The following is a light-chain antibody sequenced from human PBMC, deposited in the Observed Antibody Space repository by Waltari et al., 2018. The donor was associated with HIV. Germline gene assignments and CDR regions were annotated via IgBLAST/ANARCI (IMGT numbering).Light chain of an antibody. Sequence: SYVLTQPPSVSVSPGQTAHITCSGDALPQKYAYWYQPRSGRAPILLIYKDIERSSGIPERFSGSSSGTTATLTITAVQAEDEADYYCQSGDTSGAYPEVFGGGTTLTVL. V-gene: IGLV3-25*03. CDR2: KDI. CDR3: QSGDTSGAYPEV. J-gene: IGLJ3*02. CDR1: ALPQKY.